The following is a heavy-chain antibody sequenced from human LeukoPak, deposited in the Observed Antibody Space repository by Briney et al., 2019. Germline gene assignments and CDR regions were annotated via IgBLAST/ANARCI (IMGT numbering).Heavy chain of an antibody. J-gene: IGHJ4*02. V-gene: IGHV4-39*07. CDR1: GASMTSTIYY. CDR2: IGNLLYEGST. CDR3: ARVAYYYDSKDEAFDY. Sequence: SETLSLTRTVSGASMTSTIYYWGWIRQTPGKGLEWIGNIGNLLYEGSTYYSPSLKSRVTISVDRSKNQFSLKLSSVTAADTAVYYCARVAYYYDSKDEAFDYWGQGTLVTVSS. D-gene: IGHD3-22*01.